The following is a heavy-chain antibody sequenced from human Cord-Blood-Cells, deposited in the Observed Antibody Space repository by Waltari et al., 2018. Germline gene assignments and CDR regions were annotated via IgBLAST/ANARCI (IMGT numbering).Heavy chain of an antibody. V-gene: IGHV3-23*01. J-gene: IGHJ4*02. CDR3: AKDGYSSSWYYFDY. CDR2: ISGSGGST. Sequence: EVQLLESGGGLVQPGGSLRLSCAASRFTFSSYAMCWVRQAPGKGLEWVSAISGSGGSTYYADSVKGRFTISRDNSKNTLYLQMNSLRAEDTAVYYCAKDGYSSSWYYFDYWGQGTLVTVSS. CDR1: RFTFSSYA. D-gene: IGHD6-13*01.